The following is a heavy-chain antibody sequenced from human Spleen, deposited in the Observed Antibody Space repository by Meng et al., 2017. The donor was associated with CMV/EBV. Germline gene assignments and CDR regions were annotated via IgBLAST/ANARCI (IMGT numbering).Heavy chain of an antibody. J-gene: IGHJ4*02. Sequence: LSCEVSGLTFSSYWMTWVRQAPGRGLEWVANINEYGTEKYYVDSMKGRFTISRDNAKNSLYLQMNSLRVEDTAVYYCVRDHWRDFDYWGQGTLVTVSS. CDR1: GLTFSSYW. CDR3: VRDHWRDFDY. CDR2: INEYGTEK. D-gene: IGHD1-1*01. V-gene: IGHV3-7*01.